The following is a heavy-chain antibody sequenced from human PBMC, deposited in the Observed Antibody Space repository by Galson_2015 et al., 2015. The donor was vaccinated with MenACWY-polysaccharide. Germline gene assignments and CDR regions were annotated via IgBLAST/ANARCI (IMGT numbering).Heavy chain of an antibody. CDR1: GFTFSSYA. CDR3: AKQERNSSPKYYFDY. CDR2: ISGSGGST. D-gene: IGHD1-7*01. Sequence: SLRLSCAASGFTFSSYAMSWVRQAPGRGLEWVSAISGSGGSTYYADSVKGRFTISRDNSKNTLYLQMNSLRAEDTAVYYCAKQERNSSPKYYFDYWGQGTLVTVSS. V-gene: IGHV3-23*01. J-gene: IGHJ4*02.